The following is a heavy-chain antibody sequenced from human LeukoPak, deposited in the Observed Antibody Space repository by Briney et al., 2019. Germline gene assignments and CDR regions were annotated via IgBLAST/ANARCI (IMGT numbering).Heavy chain of an antibody. V-gene: IGHV3-23*01. CDR1: GFTFSSYA. CDR3: AKDRGLPIAVAGTGY. Sequence: SGGSLRLSCAASGFTFSSYAMSWVRQAPGKGLEWVSAISGSGGSTYYADSVKGRLTISRDNSKNTLYLQMNSLRAEDTAVYYCAKDRGLPIAVAGTGYWGQGTLVTVSS. CDR2: ISGSGGST. J-gene: IGHJ4*02. D-gene: IGHD6-19*01.